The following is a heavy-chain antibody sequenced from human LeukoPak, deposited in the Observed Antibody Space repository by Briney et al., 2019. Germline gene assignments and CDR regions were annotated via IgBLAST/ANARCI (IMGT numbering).Heavy chain of an antibody. CDR2: ISAYNGNT. J-gene: IGHJ6*03. V-gene: IGHV1-18*01. D-gene: IGHD3-3*01. CDR1: GYTFTSYG. CDR3: ARDSNTYDFWSGVDYYYYMDV. Sequence: GASVKVSCKASGYTFTSYGISWVRQAPGQGLEWMGWISAYNGNTNYAQKLQGRVTMTTDTSTSTAYMELRSLRSDDTAVYYCARDSNTYDFWSGVDYYYYMDVWGKGTTVTVSS.